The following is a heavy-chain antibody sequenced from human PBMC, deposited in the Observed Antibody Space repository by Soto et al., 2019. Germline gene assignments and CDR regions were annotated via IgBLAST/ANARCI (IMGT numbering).Heavy chain of an antibody. V-gene: IGHV1-69*06. D-gene: IGHD1-7*01. CDR2: IIPIFGTA. CDR3: ARDRLELPNWFDP. J-gene: IGHJ5*02. CDR1: GGTFSSYA. Sequence: AASVKVSFKASGGTFSSYAISWVRQAPGQGLEWMGGIIPIFGTANYAQKFQGRVTITADKSTSTAYMELSSLRSEDTAVYYCARDRLELPNWFDPWGQGTLVTVSS.